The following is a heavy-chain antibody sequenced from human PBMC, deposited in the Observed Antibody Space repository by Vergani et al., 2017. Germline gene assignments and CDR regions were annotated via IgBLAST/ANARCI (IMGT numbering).Heavy chain of an antibody. CDR1: GFSFRGHG. CDR3: AKQYFVSGNYPFDY. V-gene: IGHV3-23*01. CDR2: ISGSGVSA. Sequence: EVQLLESGGNLIQPGGSLRLSCVASGFSFRGHGMHWVRQAPGKGLEWVSGISGSGVSAYYTDSVKGRFTISRDNSKNMLFLQMNNLRTEDTAIYYCAKQYFVSGNYPFDYWGQGTLVTVSS. J-gene: IGHJ4*02. D-gene: IGHD3-10*01.